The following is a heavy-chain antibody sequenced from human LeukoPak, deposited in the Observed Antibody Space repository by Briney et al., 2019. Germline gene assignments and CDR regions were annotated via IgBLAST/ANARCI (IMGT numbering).Heavy chain of an antibody. CDR2: LYYSGST. CDR3: ARVGYYPDYYMDV. CDR1: GGSISSSSYY. D-gene: IGHD2-21*01. V-gene: IGHV4-39*07. Sequence: SETLSLTCTVSGGSISSSSYYWGWIRQPPGKGLEWIGSLYYSGSTNYNPSLKSRVTISVDTSKNQFSLKLSSVTAADTAVYFCARVGYYPDYYMDVWGKGTTVTASS. J-gene: IGHJ6*03.